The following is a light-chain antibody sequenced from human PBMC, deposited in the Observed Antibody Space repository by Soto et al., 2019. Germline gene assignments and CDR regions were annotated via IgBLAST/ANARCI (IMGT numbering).Light chain of an antibody. J-gene: IGLJ1*01. V-gene: IGLV2-14*01. Sequence: QSALTQPASVSGSPGQSITISCTGTSSDVGGYNYVSWYQLHPGKAPKLMVYEVSNRPSGVSNRFSGSKSGNTASLTISGLQAADEADYYCSSYTSSTAYVFGTGTKLTVL. CDR2: EVS. CDR3: SSYTSSTAYV. CDR1: SSDVGGYNY.